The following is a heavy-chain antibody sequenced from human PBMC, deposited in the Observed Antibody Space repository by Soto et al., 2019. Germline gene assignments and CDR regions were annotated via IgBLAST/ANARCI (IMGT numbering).Heavy chain of an antibody. V-gene: IGHV1-18*01. CDR2: ISAYNGNT. D-gene: IGHD5-12*01. CDR3: ARDYPRGGYNHY. J-gene: IGHJ4*02. Sequence: GASVKVSCKASGYTFTRSGISWVRQAPGQGPEWMGWISAYNGNTNYAQKLQGRVTMTTDTSTSTAYMELRSLRSDDTAVYYCARDYPRGGYNHYWGQGTLVTVSS. CDR1: GYTFTRSG.